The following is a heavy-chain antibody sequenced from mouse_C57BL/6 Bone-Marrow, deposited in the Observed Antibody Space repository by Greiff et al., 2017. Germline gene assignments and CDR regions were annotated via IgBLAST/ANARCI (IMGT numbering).Heavy chain of an antibody. D-gene: IGHD1-1*01. V-gene: IGHV1-64*01. CDR2: IHPNSGST. J-gene: IGHJ2*01. Sequence: QVQLQQPGAELVKPGASVKLSCKASGYTFTSYWMHWVKQRPGQGLEWIGMIHPNSGSTNYNEKFKSKATLTVDKSSSTAYMQLSSLTSEDDAVYYCARRDTAVVADYWGQGTTLTVSS. CDR3: ARRDTAVVADY. CDR1: GYTFTSYW.